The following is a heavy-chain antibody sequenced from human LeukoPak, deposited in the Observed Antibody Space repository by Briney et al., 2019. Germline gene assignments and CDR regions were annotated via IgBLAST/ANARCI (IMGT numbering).Heavy chain of an antibody. V-gene: IGHV4-34*01. CDR1: AASFSDYY. Sequence: SETLSRTCAVYAASFSDYYWSWIRQPPGKGLEWIGEINHSGLTNYNPSLKSRVSISVDTSKNQFSLKLSSVTAADTAVYYCARRLQSASQTMDVWGKGTTVTVSS. CDR3: ARRLQSASQTMDV. D-gene: IGHD5-24*01. J-gene: IGHJ6*03. CDR2: INHSGLT.